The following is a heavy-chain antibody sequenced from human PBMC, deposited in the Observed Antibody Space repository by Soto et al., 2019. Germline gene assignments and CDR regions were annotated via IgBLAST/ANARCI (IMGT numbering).Heavy chain of an antibody. CDR2: IIPIFGTA. J-gene: IGHJ6*02. D-gene: IGHD4-17*01. CDR1: GGTFSSYA. V-gene: IGHV1-69*13. CDR3: ARALSGTVTTDVENYYYGMDG. Sequence: SVKVSCKASGGTFSSYAISWVRQAPGQGLEWMGGIIPIFGTANYAQKFQGRVTITADESTSTAYMELSSLRSEDTAVYYCARALSGTVTTDVENYYYGMDGWGQGTTVTVSS.